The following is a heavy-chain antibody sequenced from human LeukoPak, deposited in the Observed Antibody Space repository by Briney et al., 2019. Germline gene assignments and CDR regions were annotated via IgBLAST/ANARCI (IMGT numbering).Heavy chain of an antibody. CDR3: ARSGQVHSSSTSCYTYYYYYMDV. Sequence: SETLSLTCTVSGYSISSGYYWGWIRQPPGKGLEWIGSIYHSGSTYYNPSLKSRVTISVDTSKNQFSLKLSSVTAADTAVYYCARSGQVHSSSTSCYTYYYYYMDVWGKGTTVTVSS. V-gene: IGHV4-38-2*02. CDR2: IYHSGST. J-gene: IGHJ6*03. D-gene: IGHD2-2*02. CDR1: GYSISSGYY.